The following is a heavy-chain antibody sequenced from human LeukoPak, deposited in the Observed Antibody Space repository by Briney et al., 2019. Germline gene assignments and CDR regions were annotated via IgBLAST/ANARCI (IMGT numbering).Heavy chain of an antibody. V-gene: IGHV3-23*05. CDR1: GFTFSSYG. CDR3: ARRAGEYSHPYDY. J-gene: IGHJ4*02. D-gene: IGHD2-15*01. CDR2: IYSGGNT. Sequence: GGTLRLSCAASGFTFSSYGMSWVRQAPGKGLEWVSFIYSGGNTHYSDSVKGRFTISRDNSKNTLYLQMNSLRAEDTAIYYCARRAGEYSHPYDYWGQGTLVTVSS.